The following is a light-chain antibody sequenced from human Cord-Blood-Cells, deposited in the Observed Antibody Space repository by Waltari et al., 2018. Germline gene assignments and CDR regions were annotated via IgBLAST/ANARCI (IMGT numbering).Light chain of an antibody. Sequence: EIVLTQSPATLSLSPGERATLSCRASQSVSSYLAWYQQKPGQAPRLLIYGASTRATGIPARFSGSGSGTEFTLTISSLQSEDFAVYYCQQYNNWPPIYTFGQGTKLEIK. CDR1: QSVSSY. CDR2: GAS. V-gene: IGKV3-15*01. J-gene: IGKJ2*01. CDR3: QQYNNWPPIYT.